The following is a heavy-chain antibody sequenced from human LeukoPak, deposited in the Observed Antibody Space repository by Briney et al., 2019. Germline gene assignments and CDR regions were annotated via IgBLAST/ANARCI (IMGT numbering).Heavy chain of an antibody. V-gene: IGHV1-18*01. CDR3: ASTERHYDSSGYLDY. CDR1: GYTFTSYG. J-gene: IGHJ4*02. Sequence: GASVKVSCKASGYTFTSYGISWVRQAPGQGLEWMGWISAYNGNTNYAQKLQGRVTMTTDTSTSTAYMELRSLRSDDTAVYYCASTERHYDSSGYLDYWGQGTLVTVSS. CDR2: ISAYNGNT. D-gene: IGHD3-22*01.